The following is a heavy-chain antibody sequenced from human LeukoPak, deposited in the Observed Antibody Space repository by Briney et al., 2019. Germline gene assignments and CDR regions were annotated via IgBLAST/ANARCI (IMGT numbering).Heavy chain of an antibody. V-gene: IGHV3-21*01. D-gene: IGHD3-10*01. CDR3: ARCGDGLPCDFDY. CDR1: GFTFSSYS. Sequence: GGSLRLSCAASGFTFSSYSMNWVRQDPGKGLEWVSSISSSSSYIYYADSVKGRFTISRDNAKNSLYLQMNSLRADDTAVYYCARCGDGLPCDFDYWGQGTLVTVSS. J-gene: IGHJ4*02. CDR2: ISSSSSYI.